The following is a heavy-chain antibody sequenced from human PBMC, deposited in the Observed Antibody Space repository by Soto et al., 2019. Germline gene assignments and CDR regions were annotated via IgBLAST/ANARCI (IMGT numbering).Heavy chain of an antibody. V-gene: IGHV4-39*02. J-gene: IGHJ1*01. Sequence: SETLSLTCTISGGSFSSSPGYYWGWMRQPPGKGLEWIGTVHPSGNTYYNPSFKSRVTISKDSSMNHLSLQLTSVTAADTAIYYCAKAPVPDYGAYGSCVFQHWGQGTLVTVSS. CDR2: VHPSGNT. CDR1: GGSFSSSPGYY. D-gene: IGHD4-17*01. CDR3: AKAPVPDYGAYGSCVFQH.